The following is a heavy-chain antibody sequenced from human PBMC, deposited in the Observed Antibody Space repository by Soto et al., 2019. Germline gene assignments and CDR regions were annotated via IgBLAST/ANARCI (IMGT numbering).Heavy chain of an antibody. CDR2: IIPILGIA. CDR1: GGTFSSYT. Sequence: QVQLVQSGAEVKKPGSSVKVSCKASGGTFSSYTISWVRQAPGQGLEWMGRIIPILGIANYAQKFQGRVTITADKSTSTAYMELSSLRSEDTAVYYCARGDSSGYYGIDYWGQGTLVTVSS. CDR3: ARGDSSGYYGIDY. J-gene: IGHJ4*02. V-gene: IGHV1-69*02. D-gene: IGHD3-22*01.